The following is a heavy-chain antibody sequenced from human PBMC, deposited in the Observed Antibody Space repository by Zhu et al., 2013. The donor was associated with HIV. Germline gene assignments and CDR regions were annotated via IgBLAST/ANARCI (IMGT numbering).Heavy chain of an antibody. D-gene: IGHD3-10*01. V-gene: IGHV1-69*01. Sequence: QVQLLQSGAEVKKPGSSVKVSCKVSGSSFRTYGLNWVRQAPGQGLQWMGGIIPVFGTVNYAQTFQGRVALTADVSTSTASLTLSSLTLADTALYYCVLRPKYSHASEAHLPFDYWGLGTLVTVAS. CDR3: VLRPKYSHASEAHLPFDY. J-gene: IGHJ4*02. CDR1: GSSFRTYG. CDR2: IIPVFGTV.